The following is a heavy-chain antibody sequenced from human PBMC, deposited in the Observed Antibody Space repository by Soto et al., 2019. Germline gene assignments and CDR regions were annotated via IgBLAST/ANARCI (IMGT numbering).Heavy chain of an antibody. CDR3: ARGSPKATWFDP. V-gene: IGHV1-8*01. CDR2: MNANSGNT. J-gene: IGHJ5*02. Sequence: QVQLVQSGAEVKKPGASVKVSCKASGYTFTSYDINWVRQVTGQGLEWMGWMNANSGNTGYAQKFQGRVTMNRNTSISTSDMELSSLRSEYEAVYYCARGSPKATWFDPWCQGTLVTVSS. CDR1: GYTFTSYD.